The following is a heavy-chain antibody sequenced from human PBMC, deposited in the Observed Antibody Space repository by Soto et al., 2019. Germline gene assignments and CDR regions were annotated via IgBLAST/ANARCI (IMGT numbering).Heavy chain of an antibody. CDR1: GYTFTDYF. Sequence: QAQLVQSGAEVKKPGSSVKVSCEAFGYTFTDYFMHWVRQAPGQGPEWMGWTNPKTGHTKYAQNFQGRLVMTMDTSPSITTVFMELSGPRSDDTAIYCCARDGLYDVGMPGWPDPGGQGTPVSVAS. D-gene: IGHD3-22*01. CDR3: ARDGLYDVGMPGWPDP. V-gene: IGHV1-2*02. J-gene: IGHJ5*02. CDR2: TNPKTGHT.